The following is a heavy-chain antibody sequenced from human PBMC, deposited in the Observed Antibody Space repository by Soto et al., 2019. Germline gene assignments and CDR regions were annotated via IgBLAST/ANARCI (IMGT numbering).Heavy chain of an antibody. CDR3: AASCVACRGFNYYGMDV. CDR1: GGSISSGGYY. V-gene: IGHV4-31*03. J-gene: IGHJ6*02. Sequence: TSETLSLTCTVSGGSISSGGYYWSWIRQHPGKGLEWIGYIYYSGSTYYNPSLKSRVTISVDTSKNQFSLKLSSVTAADTAVYYCAASCVACRGFNYYGMDVWGQGTTVTVS. CDR2: IYYSGST. D-gene: IGHD5-12*01.